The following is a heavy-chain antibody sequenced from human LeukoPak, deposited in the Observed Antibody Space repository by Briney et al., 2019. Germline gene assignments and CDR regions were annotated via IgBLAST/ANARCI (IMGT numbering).Heavy chain of an antibody. V-gene: IGHV4-4*09. CDR3: ARLGYYDFWSGYYYYMDV. Sequence: SETLSLTCTVSGGSISSYYWSWIRQPPGKGLEWIGYIYTSGSTNYNPSLKSRVTISVDTSKNQFSLKLSSVTAADTAVYYCARLGYYDFWSGYYYYMDVWGKGTTVTVSS. J-gene: IGHJ6*03. D-gene: IGHD3-3*01. CDR2: IYTSGST. CDR1: GGSISSYY.